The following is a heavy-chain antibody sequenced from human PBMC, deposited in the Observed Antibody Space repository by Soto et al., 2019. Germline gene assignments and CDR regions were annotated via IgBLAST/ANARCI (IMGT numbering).Heavy chain of an antibody. Sequence: SETLSLTCTVSGGSISSGDYYWSWIRRPPGKGLEWIGYIYYSGSTYYNPSLKSRVTISVDTSKNQFSLKLSSVTAADTAVYYCASSHYDSSGYGQIDIWGQGTMVTVSS. J-gene: IGHJ3*02. CDR2: IYYSGST. D-gene: IGHD3-22*01. CDR3: ASSHYDSSGYGQIDI. V-gene: IGHV4-30-4*01. CDR1: GGSISSGDYY.